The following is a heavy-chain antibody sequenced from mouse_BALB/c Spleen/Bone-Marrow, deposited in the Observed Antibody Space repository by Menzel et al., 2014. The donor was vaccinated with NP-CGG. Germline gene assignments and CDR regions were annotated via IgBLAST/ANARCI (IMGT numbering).Heavy chain of an antibody. V-gene: IGHV14-3*02. Sequence: EVQLQQSEAELVKPGASVKLSCTASGFNIKDTYMHWVKQRPEQGLEWIGRIDPANGNTKYDPKFQGKATITADTSSNTAYLQLSSLTSEDTAVYYCAPYYYGSSLFAYWGQGTLVTVSA. D-gene: IGHD1-1*01. CDR2: IDPANGNT. CDR3: APYYYGSSLFAY. CDR1: GFNIKDTY. J-gene: IGHJ3*01.